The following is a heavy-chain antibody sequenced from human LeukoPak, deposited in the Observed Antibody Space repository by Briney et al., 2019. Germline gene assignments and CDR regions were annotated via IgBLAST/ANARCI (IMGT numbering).Heavy chain of an antibody. V-gene: IGHV3-48*03. CDR1: GITFSSYE. CDR2: ISTSGSTI. J-gene: IGHJ4*02. CDR3: ASPQWLAF. D-gene: IGHD6-19*01. Sequence: PGGSLRLSCVVSGITFSSYEMNWVRQAPGKGREWVSYISTSGSTIYYADSVKGRFTISRDNAKNSLYLQMNGLRAEDTAIYYCASPQWLAFWGQGTLVTVSP.